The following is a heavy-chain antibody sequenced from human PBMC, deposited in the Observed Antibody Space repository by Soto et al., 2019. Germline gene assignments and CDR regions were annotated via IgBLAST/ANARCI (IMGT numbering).Heavy chain of an antibody. CDR2: IYDSGST. V-gene: IGHV4-59*01. Sequence: SETLSLTCTVSGDSINNYYWTWIRQPPGKGLEWIGYIYDSGSTSYNPSLKSRLTISVDTSKNQFSLKLKSVTAADTAVYYCARGTKYYYQGMDVWGQGTTVTVSS. CDR3: ARGTKYYYQGMDV. J-gene: IGHJ6*02. CDR1: GDSINNYY.